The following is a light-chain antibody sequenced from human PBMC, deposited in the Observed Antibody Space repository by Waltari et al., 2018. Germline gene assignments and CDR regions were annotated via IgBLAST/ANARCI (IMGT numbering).Light chain of an antibody. Sequence: QSALTQPASVSGSPGQSIPISCTGTSSDVGGYNYVSWYQQHPGKAPKLMLYEVSNRPSGVSNRFSGSKSGNTASLTISGLQAEDEADYYCSSYTSSSTRVFGTGTKVTVL. CDR2: EVS. CDR3: SSYTSSSTRV. V-gene: IGLV2-14*01. CDR1: SSDVGGYNY. J-gene: IGLJ1*01.